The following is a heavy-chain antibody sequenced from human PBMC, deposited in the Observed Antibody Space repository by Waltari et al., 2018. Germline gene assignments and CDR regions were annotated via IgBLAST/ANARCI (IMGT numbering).Heavy chain of an antibody. CDR1: GFTFSDYT. CDR3: VRSDYGDYVGGYY. D-gene: IGHD4-17*01. V-gene: IGHV3-21*01. J-gene: IGHJ4*02. Sequence: EVQLVESGGGLVKPGGAMGLSCAASGFTFSDYTMSRVRQTPGKGLEWVSSISSSSSFIYYADSVKGRFTISRDNAKNSLFLQMNSLRAEDTSVYYCVRSDYGDYVGGYYWGQGTVVTVSS. CDR2: ISSSSSFI.